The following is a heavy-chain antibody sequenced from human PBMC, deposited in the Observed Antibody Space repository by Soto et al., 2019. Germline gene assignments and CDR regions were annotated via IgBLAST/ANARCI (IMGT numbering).Heavy chain of an antibody. D-gene: IGHD6-19*01. CDR3: ARDSSGRYYFDY. CDR2: ISYDGSNK. V-gene: IGHV3-30-3*01. J-gene: IGHJ4*02. Sequence: HPGGSLRLSCAASGFTFSSYAMHWVRQAPGKGLEWVAVISYDGSNKYYADSVKGRFTISIDNSKNTLYLQMNSLRAEDTAVYYCARDSSGRYYFDYWGQGTLVTVSS. CDR1: GFTFSSYA.